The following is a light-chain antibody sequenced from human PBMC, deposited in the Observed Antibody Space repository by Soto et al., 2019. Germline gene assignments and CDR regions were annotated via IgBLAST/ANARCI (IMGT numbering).Light chain of an antibody. CDR3: QQYNSYRS. CDR2: KAS. J-gene: IGKJ1*01. V-gene: IGKV1-5*03. Sequence: DIQMTQSPSTLSASVGDRVTITCRASKSISRWLAWLQQKPEKAPKLLISKASTLESGVPSRFSVSGSVTEFTLTISSLQPDDFATYDCQQYNSYRSFDQGTKVEIK. CDR1: KSISRW.